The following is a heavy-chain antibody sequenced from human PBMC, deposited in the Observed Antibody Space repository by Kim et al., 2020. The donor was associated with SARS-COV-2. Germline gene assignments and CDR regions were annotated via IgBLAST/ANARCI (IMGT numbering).Heavy chain of an antibody. CDR1: GYTFTSYY. CDR2: INPSGGST. J-gene: IGHJ6*02. CDR3: ARERVWGHVGSYYYYGMDV. Sequence: ASVKVSCKASGYTFTSYYMHWVRQAPGQGLEWMGIINPSGGSTSYAQKFQGRVTMTRDTSTSTVYMELSSLRSEDTAVYYCARERVWGHVGSYYYYGMDVWGQGTTVTVSS. V-gene: IGHV1-46*01. D-gene: IGHD3-16*01.